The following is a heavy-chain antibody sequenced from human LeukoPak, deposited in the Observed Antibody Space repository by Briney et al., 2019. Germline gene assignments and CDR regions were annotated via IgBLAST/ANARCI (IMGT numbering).Heavy chain of an antibody. J-gene: IGHJ4*02. Sequence: SETLSLTCTVSSGSITSYYWGWPRQPPGKGLEWIGYIYYSGSTKYNPSLKSRVTISADTSKNQFSLKLSSVTAADTAVYYCAIGTTGDYPPYFDSWGQGTLVTVSS. CDR2: IYYSGST. D-gene: IGHD4-17*01. CDR3: AIGTTGDYPPYFDS. V-gene: IGHV4-59*01. CDR1: SGSITSYY.